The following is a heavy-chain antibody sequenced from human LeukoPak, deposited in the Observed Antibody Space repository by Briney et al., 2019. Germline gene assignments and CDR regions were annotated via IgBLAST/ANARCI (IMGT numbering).Heavy chain of an antibody. CDR2: IYSGGST. D-gene: IGHD3-9*01. CDR3: ASSFTQTGYMEFDY. V-gene: IGHV4-61*01. CDR1: GASVSSGKTY. J-gene: IGHJ4*02. Sequence: AETLSLTCSVSGASVSSGKTYWSWIRQTPGKGLEWIGYIYSGGSTDYNPSLKSRVTISLDTSKNQFSLQLRSVIAADTAVYYCASSFTQTGYMEFDYWGQGALVPVSS.